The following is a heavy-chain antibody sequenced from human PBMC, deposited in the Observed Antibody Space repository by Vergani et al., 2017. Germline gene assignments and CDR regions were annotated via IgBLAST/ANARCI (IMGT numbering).Heavy chain of an antibody. J-gene: IGHJ4*02. V-gene: IGHV3-23*01. D-gene: IGHD5-12*01. CDR3: TKGSRGYTGYFFDY. CDR2: ITGSGGTT. CDR1: GFNFRKNT. Sequence: QLMQSGGGLVQRGGSLRLSCVASGFNFRKNTMNWVRQSTGKGLEWVAAITGSGGTTHYAESVKGRFIISRDNSKNTLHLQMNSLRADDTAVYYCTKGSRGYTGYFFDYWGQGTLATVSS.